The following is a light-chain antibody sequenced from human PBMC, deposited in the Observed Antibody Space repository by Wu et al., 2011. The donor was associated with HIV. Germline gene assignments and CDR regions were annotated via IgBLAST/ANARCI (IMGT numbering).Light chain of an antibody. V-gene: IGKV3-11*01. J-gene: IGKJ1*01. Sequence: EIVLTQSPATLSLSPGERATLSCRASQSISRSLAWYQQKPGQAPKLLIYGASTRATGIPARFSGSGSGTEFTLTISSLQPDDFATYYCQQYESQSTF. CDR3: QQYESQST. CDR2: GAS. CDR1: QSISRS.